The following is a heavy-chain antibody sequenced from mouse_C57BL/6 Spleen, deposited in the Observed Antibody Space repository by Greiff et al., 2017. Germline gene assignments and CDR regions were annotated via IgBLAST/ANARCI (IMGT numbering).Heavy chain of an antibody. Sequence: QVQLKESGPELVKPGASVKISCKASGYAFSSSWMNWVKQRPGKGLEWIGRIYPGDGDTNYNGKFKGKATLTADKSSSTAYMQLSSLTSEDSAVYFCARYYYYGSGYAMDYWGQGTSVTVSS. CDR1: GYAFSSSW. CDR3: ARYYYYGSGYAMDY. D-gene: IGHD1-1*01. J-gene: IGHJ4*01. V-gene: IGHV1-82*01. CDR2: IYPGDGDT.